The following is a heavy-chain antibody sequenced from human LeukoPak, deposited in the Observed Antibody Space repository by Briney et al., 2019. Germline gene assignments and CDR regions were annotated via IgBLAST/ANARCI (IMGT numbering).Heavy chain of an antibody. CDR3: ARRGGGFDY. V-gene: IGHV5-51*01. CDR1: GYSFTIYW. J-gene: IGHJ4*02. CDR2: VYPGDSET. D-gene: IGHD3-10*01. Sequence: GESLKISCKGSGYSFTIYWIAWVRQMPGKGLEWMGIVYPGDSETRYSPSFQGQVAISADKSISTAYLQWSSLKASDTAIYFCARRGGGFDYWGQGTLVTVSS.